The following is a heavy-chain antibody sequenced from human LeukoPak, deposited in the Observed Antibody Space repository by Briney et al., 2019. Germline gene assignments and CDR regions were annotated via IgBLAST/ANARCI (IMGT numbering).Heavy chain of an antibody. D-gene: IGHD3-22*01. Sequence: GGSLRLSCAASGFTFSSSAMSWVRQAPGKGLEWVSLISTSGGTTYYADSVKGRFTISRDNFKNTLYLQMNSLRAEDTALYYCAKVGSGYFLFDYWGQGNLVTVSS. CDR1: GFTFSSSA. J-gene: IGHJ4*02. V-gene: IGHV3-23*01. CDR2: ISTSGGTT. CDR3: AKVGSGYFLFDY.